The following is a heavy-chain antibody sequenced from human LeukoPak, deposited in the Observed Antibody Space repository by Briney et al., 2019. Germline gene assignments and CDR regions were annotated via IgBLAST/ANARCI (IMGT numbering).Heavy chain of an antibody. D-gene: IGHD4-23*01. V-gene: IGHV3-23*01. CDR2: LSASGGLT. CDR1: GFTFSSYA. CDR3: ARGGSYGGYHSY. J-gene: IGHJ4*02. Sequence: GGSLRLSCAASGFTFSSYAMSWVRQAPGKGLEWVSGLSASGGLTYYSDSVKGRFTISRDNSKNTLYLQMNSLRAEDMALYYCARGGSYGGYHSYWGQGTLVTVSS.